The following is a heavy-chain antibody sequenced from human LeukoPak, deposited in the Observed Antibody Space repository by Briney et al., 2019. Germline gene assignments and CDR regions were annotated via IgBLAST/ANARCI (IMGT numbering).Heavy chain of an antibody. CDR2: ISGSGGST. V-gene: IGHV3-23*01. D-gene: IGHD3-10*01. CDR3: AKVTGGNSGSYQFDP. J-gene: IGHJ5*02. CDR1: AASISNYY. Sequence: ETLSLTCAVSAASISNYYWSWVRQAPGKGLEWVSAISGSGGSTYYTDSVKGRFTISRDNSKNTLYLQMNSLRAEDTAVYYCAKVTGGNSGSYQFDPWGQGTLVTVSS.